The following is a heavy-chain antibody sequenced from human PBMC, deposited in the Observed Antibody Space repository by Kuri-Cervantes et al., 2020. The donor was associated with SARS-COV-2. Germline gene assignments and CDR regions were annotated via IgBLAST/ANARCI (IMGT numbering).Heavy chain of an antibody. Sequence: GGSLRLSCAASGFTFSSYAMHWVRQAPGKGLEWVAVISYDGSNKYYADSVKGRSTISRDNSKNTLYLQMNSLRAEDTAVYYCARQWELPNLGDFDYWGQGTLVTVSS. CDR1: GFTFSSYA. CDR3: ARQWELPNLGDFDY. J-gene: IGHJ4*02. D-gene: IGHD1-26*01. CDR2: ISYDGSNK. V-gene: IGHV3-30*14.